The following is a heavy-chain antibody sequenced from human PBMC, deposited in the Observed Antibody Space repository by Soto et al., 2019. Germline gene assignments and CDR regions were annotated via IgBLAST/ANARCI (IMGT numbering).Heavy chain of an antibody. D-gene: IGHD6-13*01. Sequence: SETLSLTCTVSGGSISSGDYYWSWIRQPPGKGLEWIGYIYYSGSTYYNPSLKSRVTISVDTSKNQFSLKLSSVTAADTAVYYCARGRIAAAAYYYYGMDVWGQGTTVTVSS. V-gene: IGHV4-30-4*01. CDR1: GGSISSGDYY. CDR3: ARGRIAAAAYYYYGMDV. CDR2: IYYSGST. J-gene: IGHJ6*02.